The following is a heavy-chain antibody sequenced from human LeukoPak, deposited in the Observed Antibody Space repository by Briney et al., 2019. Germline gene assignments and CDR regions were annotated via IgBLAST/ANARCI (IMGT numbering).Heavy chain of an antibody. Sequence: GESLKISCAASGFSFRAYTMNWVRQAPGKGLEWVSSVNPSHAYQFYADSVKGRFTISRDNVKNSLFLQMDSLRAEDTAVYYCARDRDYYDTNSFSPDAFDMWGQGTMVTVSS. CDR3: ARDRDYYDTNSFSPDAFDM. D-gene: IGHD3-22*01. V-gene: IGHV3-21*06. CDR2: VNPSHAYQ. J-gene: IGHJ3*02. CDR1: GFSFRAYT.